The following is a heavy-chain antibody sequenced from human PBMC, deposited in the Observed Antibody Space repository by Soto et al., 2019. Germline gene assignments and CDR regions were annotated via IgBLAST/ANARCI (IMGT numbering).Heavy chain of an antibody. J-gene: IGHJ4*02. CDR1: GGSVSSGSYY. V-gene: IGHV4-61*01. D-gene: IGHD5-18*01. CDR3: ARGVGIQLWLSQYCFDC. CDR2: IYYSGST. Sequence: QVQLQESGPGLVKPSETLSLTCTVSGGSVSSGSYYWSWIRQPPGKGLEYIGIIYYSGSTNYNPSLKSRVTMSVDMSKNQFSLRLTSVTAADTAVYYCARGVGIQLWLSQYCFDCWGQGTLVAVSS.